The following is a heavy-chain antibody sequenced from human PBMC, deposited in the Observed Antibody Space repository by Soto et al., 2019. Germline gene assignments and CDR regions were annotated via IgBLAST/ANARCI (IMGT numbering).Heavy chain of an antibody. D-gene: IGHD3-22*01. J-gene: IGHJ3*02. V-gene: IGHV3-23*01. CDR3: AKDNSHFSYYYDSSGPFGVLDI. CDR1: GFTFSSYA. CDR2: ISGSGGST. Sequence: PGVSMRLRCAASGFTFSSYAMSWVSKAQGKGLEWVSAISGSGGSTYYADSVKGRFTISRDNSKNTLYLQMNSLRAEDTAVYYCAKDNSHFSYYYDSSGPFGVLDIWGQGTMVTVSS.